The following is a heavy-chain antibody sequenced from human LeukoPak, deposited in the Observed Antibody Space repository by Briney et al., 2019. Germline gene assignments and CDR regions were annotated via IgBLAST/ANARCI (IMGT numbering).Heavy chain of an antibody. CDR3: ARHLDYDFWSGYSRWFDP. D-gene: IGHD3-3*01. CDR2: IYYSGST. CDR1: GGSISSSSYY. J-gene: IGHJ5*02. V-gene: IGHV4-39*01. Sequence: SQTLSLTCTVSGGSISSSSYYWGWIRQPPGKGLEWIGSIYYSGSTYYNPSLKSRVTISVDTSKNQFSLKLSSVTAADTAVYYCARHLDYDFWSGYSRWFDPWGQGTLVTVSS.